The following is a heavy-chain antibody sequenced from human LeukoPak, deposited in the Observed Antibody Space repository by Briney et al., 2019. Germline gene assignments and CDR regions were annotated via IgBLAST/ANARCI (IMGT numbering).Heavy chain of an antibody. V-gene: IGHV1-69*13. D-gene: IGHD2/OR15-2a*01. CDR2: VIPIFGTA. Sequence: GASVKVSCKASGGTFSNYAISWVRQAPGQGLEWMGGVIPIFGTANYAQRFQGRVTTTADESTSTAYMELNSLRSEDTAVYYCARDGFQGYYYMDVWGKGTTVTVSS. J-gene: IGHJ6*03. CDR3: ARDGFQGYYYMDV. CDR1: GGTFSNYA.